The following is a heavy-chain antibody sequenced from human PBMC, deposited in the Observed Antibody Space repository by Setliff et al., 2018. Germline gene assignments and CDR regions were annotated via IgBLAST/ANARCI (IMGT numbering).Heavy chain of an antibody. Sequence: TGGSLRLSCAASGFIFSSHEMNWVRQAPGKGLEWVSYISSSGSTENYADSVKGRFTISRDNAENSLYLQMNGLRAEDTAVYYCARVKPFAMDVWGQGTTVTVSS. V-gene: IGHV3-48*03. J-gene: IGHJ6*02. CDR3: ARVKPFAMDV. CDR2: ISSSGSTE. CDR1: GFIFSSHE.